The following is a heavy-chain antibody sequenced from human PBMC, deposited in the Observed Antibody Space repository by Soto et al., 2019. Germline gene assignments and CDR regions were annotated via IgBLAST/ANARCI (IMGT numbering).Heavy chain of an antibody. D-gene: IGHD6-13*01. V-gene: IGHV3-23*01. CDR1: GFTFSSYA. Sequence: GGSLRLSCAASGFTFSSYAMSWVRQAPGKGLEWVSAISGSGGSTYYADSVKGRFTISRDNSKNTLYMQRNSLRAEDTAVYYCAKVAYTDSSSWYRERGPYYYGMDVWGQGTTVTVSS. CDR2: ISGSGGST. J-gene: IGHJ6*02. CDR3: AKVAYTDSSSWYRERGPYYYGMDV.